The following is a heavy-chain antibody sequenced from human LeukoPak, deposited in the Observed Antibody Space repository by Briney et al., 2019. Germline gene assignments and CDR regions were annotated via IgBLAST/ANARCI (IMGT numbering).Heavy chain of an antibody. CDR1: GFTFSRYW. V-gene: IGHV3-49*04. CDR2: IRSKAYGGTT. Sequence: SGGSLRLSCAASGFTFSRYWMTWVRQALEKGLEWVGLIRSKAYGGTTEYAASVKGRFTISRDDSKSIAYLQMNSLKTEDTAVYYCTRGGPGDTREDMDVWGQGTTVTVSS. CDR3: TRGGPGDTREDMDV. J-gene: IGHJ6*02. D-gene: IGHD3-10*01.